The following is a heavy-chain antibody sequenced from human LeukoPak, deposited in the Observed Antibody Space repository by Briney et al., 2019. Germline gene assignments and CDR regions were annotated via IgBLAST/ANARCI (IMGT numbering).Heavy chain of an antibody. D-gene: IGHD2-2*01. Sequence: GSVKVSCMASGYTFTSYGISWVREAPGQGLEWVGWISAYNGKTNYAQYLQDRVTMTTDTSTTTAYMELRSLRSDDTALYYCARLARYHLLEASDAWRQAARPTHSS. V-gene: IGHV1-18*01. CDR2: ISAYNGKT. CDR1: GYTFTSYG. CDR3: ARLARYHLLEASDA. J-gene: IGHJ3*01.